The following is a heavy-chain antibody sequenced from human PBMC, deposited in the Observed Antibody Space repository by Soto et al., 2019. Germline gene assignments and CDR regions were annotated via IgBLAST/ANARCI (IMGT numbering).Heavy chain of an antibody. Sequence: ASVKVSCKASGYTFTSYGISWVRQAPGQGLEWMGWISAYNGNTNYAQKLQGRVTMTTDTSTSTAYMELRSLRSDDTAVYYCAREWTYGDYLDYYSYGMDVWGQGTTVTVSS. CDR2: ISAYNGNT. CDR1: GYTFTSYG. J-gene: IGHJ6*02. V-gene: IGHV1-18*01. CDR3: AREWTYGDYLDYYSYGMDV. D-gene: IGHD4-17*01.